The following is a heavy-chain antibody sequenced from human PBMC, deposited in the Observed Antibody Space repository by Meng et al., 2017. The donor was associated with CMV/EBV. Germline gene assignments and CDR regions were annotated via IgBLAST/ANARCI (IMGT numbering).Heavy chain of an antibody. J-gene: IGHJ6*02. CDR3: ARDYYYYGMDV. CDR1: GFTFSSYW. Sequence: GESLKIFCAASGFTFSSYWMHWVRQAPGKGLVWVSRINSDGSSTSYADSVKGRFTISRDNAKNTLYLQMNSLRAEDTAVYYCARDYYYYGMDVWGQGTTVTVSS. V-gene: IGHV3-74*01. CDR2: INSDGSST.